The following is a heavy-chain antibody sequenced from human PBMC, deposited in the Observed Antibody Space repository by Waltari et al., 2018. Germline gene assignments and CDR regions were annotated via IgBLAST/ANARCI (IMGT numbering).Heavy chain of an antibody. CDR3: AKDDPLQWLPSGWYFDL. D-gene: IGHD6-19*01. J-gene: IGHJ2*01. CDR2: ISGSGGST. Sequence: EVQLLESGGGLVQPGGSLRLSCAASGFTFSSYAMSWVRQAPGKGLEWVSAISGSGGSTYYADSVKGRFTISRDNSKNTLDLQMNSLRAEDTAVYYCAKDDPLQWLPSGWYFDLWGRGTLVTVSS. V-gene: IGHV3-23*01. CDR1: GFTFSSYA.